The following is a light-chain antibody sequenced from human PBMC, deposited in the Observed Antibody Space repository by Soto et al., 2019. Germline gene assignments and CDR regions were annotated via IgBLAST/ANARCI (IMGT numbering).Light chain of an antibody. V-gene: IGKV1-27*01. CDR3: QKYGSVPLT. J-gene: IGKJ4*01. CDR1: QGIANS. Sequence: DIQMTQSPSSLSASVGDRVTITCRAIQGIANSLAWYQQRPGKVPKLLIYGASTLKCEIASRFTGSGSGMDVTLTNSSLQPEEFATYYCQKYGSVPLTFGGGTKVEIK. CDR2: GAS.